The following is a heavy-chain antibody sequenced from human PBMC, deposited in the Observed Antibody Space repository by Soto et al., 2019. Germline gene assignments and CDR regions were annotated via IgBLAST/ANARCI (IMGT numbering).Heavy chain of an antibody. CDR1: GGSISSGGYY. Sequence: SETLSLTCTVSGGSISSGGYYWSWIRQHPGKGLEWIGYIYYSGSTYYNPSLKSRVTISVDTSKNQFSLKLSSVTAADTAVYYCANVADDYSNYYFDYWGQGTLVTVSS. CDR3: ANVADDYSNYYFDY. J-gene: IGHJ4*02. D-gene: IGHD4-4*01. V-gene: IGHV4-31*03. CDR2: IYYSGST.